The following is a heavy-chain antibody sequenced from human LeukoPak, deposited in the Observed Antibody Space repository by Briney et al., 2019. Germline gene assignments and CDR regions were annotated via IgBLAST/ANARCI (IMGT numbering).Heavy chain of an antibody. CDR3: AKAPLDSSGYYYVTYYFDY. CDR1: GFTFSSYA. Sequence: PGGSLRPSCAASGFTFSSYAMSWVRQAPGKGLEWVSGISGSGGSTYYADSVKGRFTISRDNSKNTLYLQMNSLRAEDTAVYYCAKAPLDSSGYYYVTYYFDYWGQGTLVTVSS. D-gene: IGHD3-22*01. V-gene: IGHV3-23*01. CDR2: ISGSGGST. J-gene: IGHJ4*02.